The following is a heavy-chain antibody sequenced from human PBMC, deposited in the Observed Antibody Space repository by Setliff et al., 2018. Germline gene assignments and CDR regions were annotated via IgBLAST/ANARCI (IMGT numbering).Heavy chain of an antibody. CDR3: RVWVDMIEVDS. J-gene: IGHJ4*02. D-gene: IGHD3-22*01. V-gene: IGHV4-34*01. Sequence: PSETLSLTCAVYGASINSMSYYWGWVRQPPEERLEWIGEIDHSGRTKYNPSLKGRVTISVDTSKNQFSLKLTSVTAADTAVYYCRVWVDMIEVDSWAQGTQVTVSS. CDR2: IDHSGRT. CDR1: GASINSMSYY.